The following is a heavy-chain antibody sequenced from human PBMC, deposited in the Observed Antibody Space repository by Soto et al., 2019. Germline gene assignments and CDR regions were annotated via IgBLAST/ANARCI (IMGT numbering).Heavy chain of an antibody. V-gene: IGHV4-39*01. D-gene: IGHD1-26*01. CDR1: GGSISSSSYY. J-gene: IGHJ4*02. CDR2: IFYSGST. Sequence: PSETLSLTCTVSGGSISSSSYYWGWIRQPPGKGLEWIGNIFYSGSTYYNPSLKSRVTISVDTSKNQFSLKLSSVTAADTAVYYCARSYSGSYFDYWGQGTLVTVSS. CDR3: ARSYSGSYFDY.